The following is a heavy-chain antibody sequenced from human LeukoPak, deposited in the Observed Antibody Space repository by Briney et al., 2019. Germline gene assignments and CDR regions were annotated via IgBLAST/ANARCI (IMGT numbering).Heavy chain of an antibody. D-gene: IGHD6-13*01. Sequence: RPGGSLRLSCAASGFTFSSYSMNWVRQAPGKGLEWVSYISSSSSTIYYADSVKGRFTISRDNAKNSLYLQMNSLRAEDTAVYYCARDLATRWYGPLVYWGQGSLVTVSS. V-gene: IGHV3-48*01. J-gene: IGHJ4*02. CDR3: ARDLATRWYGPLVY. CDR2: ISSSSSTI. CDR1: GFTFSSYS.